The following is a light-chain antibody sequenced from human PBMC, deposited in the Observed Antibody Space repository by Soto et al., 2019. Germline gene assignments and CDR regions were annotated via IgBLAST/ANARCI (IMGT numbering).Light chain of an antibody. V-gene: IGKV3-15*01. J-gene: IGKJ4*01. CDR1: QSVSSN. CDR2: GAS. CDR3: QQYNNWPVLT. Sequence: EIVMTQSPATLSVSPGERATLSCRASQSVSSNLAWYQQKPGQAPRLLIYGASTRATGIPARFSGSGSGTEFTLTSSSLQSEAVAVYYCQQYNNWPVLTFGGGTKVEIK.